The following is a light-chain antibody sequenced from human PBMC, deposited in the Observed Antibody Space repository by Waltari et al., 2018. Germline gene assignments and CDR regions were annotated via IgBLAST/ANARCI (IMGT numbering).Light chain of an antibody. V-gene: IGKV1D-12*01. CDR1: QGLSSW. Sequence: DIQMTQSPLLVSASLGDRVTITCRAPQGLSSWIVWYQHKPGKAPNLLIYEASTLHSGVPSRFSGSGSGTDFNLTVNGLQPEDVGTYYCQQANNWAFGQGTKVEI. CDR3: QQANNWA. CDR2: EAS. J-gene: IGKJ1*01.